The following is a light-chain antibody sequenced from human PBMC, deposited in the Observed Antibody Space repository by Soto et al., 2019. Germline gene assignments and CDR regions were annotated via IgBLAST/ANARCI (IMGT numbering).Light chain of an antibody. CDR3: SSYTSSSTPYV. V-gene: IGLV2-14*01. Sequence: QYALTQPASVSGSPGQSITISCTGTSSDVGGYNYVSWYQQHPGKAPKLMIYEVSNRPSGVSNRFSGSKSGNTASLTISGLQAEDEAEYYCSSYTSSSTPYVFGTGTKLTVL. CDR2: EVS. CDR1: SSDVGGYNY. J-gene: IGLJ1*01.